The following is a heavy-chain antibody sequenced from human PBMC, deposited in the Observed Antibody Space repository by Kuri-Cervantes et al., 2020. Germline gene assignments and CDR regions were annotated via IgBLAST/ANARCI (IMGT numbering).Heavy chain of an antibody. CDR2: IYYSGST. V-gene: IGHV4-59*01. J-gene: IGHJ4*02. CDR3: ASPRRGGGGYDFDY. D-gene: IGHD2-15*01. CDR1: GGSISSYY. Sequence: SETLSLTCTVSGGSISSYYWSWIRQPPGKGLVWIGYIYYSGSTNYNPSLKSRVTISVDTSKNQFSLKLSSVTAADTAVYYCASPRRGGGGYDFDYWGQGTLVTVSS.